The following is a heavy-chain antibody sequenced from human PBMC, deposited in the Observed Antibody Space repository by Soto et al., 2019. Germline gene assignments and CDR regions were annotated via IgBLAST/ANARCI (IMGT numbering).Heavy chain of an antibody. CDR3: ARAEKWVTGRPWAD. V-gene: IGHV1-69*06. CDR1: GGTFSSYA. Sequence: GASVKVSCKALGGTFSSYAIRWVRQAPGHGLAWMGGIIPIFGTANYAQKFQGRVTMTADTSTRTAYKELRRLRYEDPAVYYCARAEKWVTGRPWADGGQGTLVTVSP. D-gene: IGHD1-20*01. CDR2: IIPIFGTA. J-gene: IGHJ4*02.